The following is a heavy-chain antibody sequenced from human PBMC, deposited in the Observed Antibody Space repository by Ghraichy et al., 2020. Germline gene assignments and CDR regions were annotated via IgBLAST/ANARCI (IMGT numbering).Heavy chain of an antibody. CDR2: IYYSGST. D-gene: IGHD3-3*01. J-gene: IGHJ5*02. CDR3: ARLVYDFWSGFGWFDP. CDR1: GGSISSSSYY. Sequence: SETLSLTCTVSGGSISSSSYYWGWIRQPPGKGLEWIGSIYYSGSTYYNPSPKSRVTISVDTSKNQFSLKLSSVTAADTAVYYCARLVYDFWSGFGWFDPWGQGTLVTVSS. V-gene: IGHV4-39*01.